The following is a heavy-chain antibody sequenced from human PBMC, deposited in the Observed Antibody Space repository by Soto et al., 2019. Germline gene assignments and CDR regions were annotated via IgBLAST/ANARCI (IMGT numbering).Heavy chain of an antibody. J-gene: IGHJ4*02. CDR2: IYYSGST. D-gene: IGHD2-15*01. V-gene: IGHV4-39*01. Sequence: SETLSLTCTVSGGSISSSSYYWGWIRQPPGKGLEWIGSIYYSGSTYYNPSLKSRVTISVDTSKNQFSLKLSSVTAADTAVYYCARHFCSGSGCYYFDYWGQGTLVTVSS. CDR1: GGSISSSSYY. CDR3: ARHFCSGSGCYYFDY.